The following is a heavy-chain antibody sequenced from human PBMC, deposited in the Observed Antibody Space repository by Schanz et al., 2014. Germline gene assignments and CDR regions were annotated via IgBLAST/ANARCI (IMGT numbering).Heavy chain of an antibody. Sequence: EVQLVESGGGVVQPGGSLRLSCAASGFGFSSYSMNWVRQAPGKGLEWVSVIGVDGTTTYYADSVKGRFTISRDNSKNTLYLQMNSLRPEDTAVYYCAKYRGYYRVSGSYRELEYWGQGTLVTVSS. D-gene: IGHD3-10*01. J-gene: IGHJ4*02. V-gene: IGHV3-23*04. CDR3: AKYRGYYRVSGSYRELEY. CDR1: GFGFSSYS. CDR2: IGVDGTTT.